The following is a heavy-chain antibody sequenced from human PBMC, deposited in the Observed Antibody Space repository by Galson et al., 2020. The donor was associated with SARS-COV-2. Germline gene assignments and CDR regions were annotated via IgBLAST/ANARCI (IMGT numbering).Heavy chain of an antibody. D-gene: IGHD6-19*01. J-gene: IGHJ6*02. CDR1: GDSVSSNSAA. CDR3: ARSPGITVARTMDV. V-gene: IGHV6-1*01. Sequence: SETLSLTCVISGDSVSSNSAAWNWIRQSPSRGLEWLGRTYYRSKWSSDYAVSVKSRITIKPDTSKNQFSLQLNSVTPEDTAVYYCARSPGITVARTMDVWGQGTTVTVSS. CDR2: TYYRSKWSS.